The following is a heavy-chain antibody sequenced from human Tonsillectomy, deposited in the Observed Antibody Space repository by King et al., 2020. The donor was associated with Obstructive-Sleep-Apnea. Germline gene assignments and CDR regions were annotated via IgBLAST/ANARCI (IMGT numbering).Heavy chain of an antibody. J-gene: IGHJ4*02. CDR1: GFTFTTYS. CDR2: ISSSSSYI. Sequence: VQLVESGGGLVEPGGSLRLSCAASGFTFTTYSMNWVRQAPGKGLEWVSSISSSSSYIYYADSVKGRFTISRDNAKNSLYLQMNSLRAEDTAVYYCAGDPIVGATDSLIFDYWGQGALVTVSS. CDR3: AGDPIVGATDSLIFDY. D-gene: IGHD1-26*01. V-gene: IGHV3-21*01.